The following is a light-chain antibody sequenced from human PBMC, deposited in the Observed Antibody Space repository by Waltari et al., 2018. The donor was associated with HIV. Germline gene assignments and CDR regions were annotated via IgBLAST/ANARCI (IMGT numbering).Light chain of an antibody. J-gene: IGLJ3*02. V-gene: IGLV1-47*01. CDR1: SSNIGSNS. CDR3: AAWDDSLSGWV. Sequence: QSVLTQPPSTSGTPGQRTTISSSGCSSNIGSNSVYWYQQLPGTAPKLLISRDNQRPSGVPDRFSGSKSGTSASLAISGLRSEDEADYYCAAWDDSLSGWVFGGGTKLTVL. CDR2: RDN.